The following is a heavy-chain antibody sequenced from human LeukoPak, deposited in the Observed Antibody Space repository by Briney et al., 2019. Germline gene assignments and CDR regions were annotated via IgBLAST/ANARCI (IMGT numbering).Heavy chain of an antibody. Sequence: SETLSLTCTVSGGSISSYYWSWVRHPPGKGLEWIGYIYCSGTTNYSPSLKSRVTISVDTSKIQFSLKLSSVTAADTAVCYCARVPPWDGGDYWGQGTLVTVSS. D-gene: IGHD4-23*01. CDR3: ARVPPWDGGDY. V-gene: IGHV4-59*01. CDR1: GGSISSYY. CDR2: IYCSGTT. J-gene: IGHJ4*02.